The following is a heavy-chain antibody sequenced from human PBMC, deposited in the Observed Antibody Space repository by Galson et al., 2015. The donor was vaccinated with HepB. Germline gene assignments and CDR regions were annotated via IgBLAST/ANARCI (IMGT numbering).Heavy chain of an antibody. J-gene: IGHJ4*02. D-gene: IGHD3-10*01. CDR2: ISGGSDII. CDR3: TRGYGSENYGS. CDR1: GFAFSNYG. V-gene: IGHV3-48*02. Sequence: SLRLSCADSGFAFSNYGVSWVRQAPGKGLEWVSYISGGSDIIYYADSVRGRFTISRDNAKKSVFLQMNSLRDEDTAVYYCTRGYGSENYGSWGQGTQVTVSS.